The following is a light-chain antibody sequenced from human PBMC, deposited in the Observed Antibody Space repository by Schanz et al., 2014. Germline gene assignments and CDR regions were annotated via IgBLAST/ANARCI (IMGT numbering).Light chain of an antibody. Sequence: QSALTQPASVSGSPGQSITVSCTGTSSDVGGYNSVSWYQQHPGEAPKLIIFDVSHRPSGISNRFSGSKSGSTASLTISGLQADDEADYYCMSYTTSSTLVFGTGTKLTVL. CDR1: SSDVGGYNS. CDR3: MSYTTSSTLV. V-gene: IGLV2-14*01. CDR2: DVS. J-gene: IGLJ1*01.